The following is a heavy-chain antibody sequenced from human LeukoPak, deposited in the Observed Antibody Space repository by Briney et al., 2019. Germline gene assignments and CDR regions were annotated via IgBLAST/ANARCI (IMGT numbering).Heavy chain of an antibody. V-gene: IGHV1-18*04. CDR3: ARDRVKHRVTSQSNDY. D-gene: IGHD4-17*01. CDR2: ISAYNGNT. Sequence: ASVKVSCKASGYTFTSYGISWVRQAPGQGLEWMGWISAYNGNTNYAQKLQGRVTMTTDTSTSTAYMELRSLRSDDTAVYYCARDRVKHRVTSQSNDYWGQGTSVTVSS. J-gene: IGHJ4*02. CDR1: GYTFTSYG.